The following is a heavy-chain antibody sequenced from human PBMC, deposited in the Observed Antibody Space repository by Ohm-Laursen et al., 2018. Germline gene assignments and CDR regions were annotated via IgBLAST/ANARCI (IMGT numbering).Heavy chain of an antibody. Sequence: SLRLSCAASGFTFSSYAMSWVRQAPGKGLEWVSSISGSAGSTYNADPVKGRFTISRDNSENTLYLQMNSLRAEDTAVYYCAKAIVGARPDYWGQGTLVTVSS. V-gene: IGHV3-23*01. CDR1: GFTFSSYA. CDR2: ISGSAGST. CDR3: AKAIVGARPDY. D-gene: IGHD1-26*01. J-gene: IGHJ4*02.